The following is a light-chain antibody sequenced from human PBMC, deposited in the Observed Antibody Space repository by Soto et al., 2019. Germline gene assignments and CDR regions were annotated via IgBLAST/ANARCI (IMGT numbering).Light chain of an antibody. Sequence: QSVLTQPASVSGSPGQSITISCTGTSSDVGGYDYVSWYQQYAGKAPKLTIYNVRNRPSGVSNRCSGSKSGNTASLTISGLQPEDEADYFCSSYTNSGTVLFGGGTKLTVL. J-gene: IGLJ2*01. CDR3: SSYTNSGTVL. V-gene: IGLV2-14*01. CDR2: NVR. CDR1: SSDVGGYDY.